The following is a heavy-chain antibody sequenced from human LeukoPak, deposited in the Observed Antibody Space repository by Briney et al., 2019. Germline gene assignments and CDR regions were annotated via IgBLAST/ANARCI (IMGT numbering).Heavy chain of an antibody. V-gene: IGHV4-39*01. Sequence: SETLSLTCTVSGGSISSSSYYWGWIRQPPGKGLEWIGSIYYSGSTYYNPSLKSRVTISVDTSKNQFSLKLISVTAADTAVYYCARRPTPDYDFWSGYLPRSSYNWFDPWGQGTLVTVSS. J-gene: IGHJ5*02. D-gene: IGHD3-3*01. CDR1: GGSISSSSYY. CDR2: IYYSGST. CDR3: ARRPTPDYDFWSGYLPRSSYNWFDP.